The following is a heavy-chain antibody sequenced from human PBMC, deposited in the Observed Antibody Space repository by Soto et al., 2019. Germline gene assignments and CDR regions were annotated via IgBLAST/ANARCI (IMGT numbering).Heavy chain of an antibody. Sequence: SETLSLTCAVYGGSFSGYYWSWIRQPPGKGLEWIGYIYYSGSTNYNPSLKSRVTISVDTSKNQFSLKLSSVTAADTAVYYCARRYGGNFDYWGQGTLDTVSS. J-gene: IGHJ4*02. CDR2: IYYSGST. CDR3: ARRYGGNFDY. CDR1: GGSFSGYY. V-gene: IGHV4-59*01. D-gene: IGHD3-16*01.